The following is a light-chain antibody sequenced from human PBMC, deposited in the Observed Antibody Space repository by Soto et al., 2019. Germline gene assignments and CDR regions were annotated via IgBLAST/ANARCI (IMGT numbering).Light chain of an antibody. CDR1: KNDIGVYDF. Sequence: SVLPQPPSASGSPGQSVTISCTGTKNDIGVYDFVSWYQHHPGKAPRLIIYEVVQRPSGVPDRFSGSKSGNTASLTVSGLQAADEADYFCKSYAGSNTYVFGSGTKVTV. CDR3: KSYAGSNTYV. V-gene: IGLV2-8*01. J-gene: IGLJ1*01. CDR2: EVV.